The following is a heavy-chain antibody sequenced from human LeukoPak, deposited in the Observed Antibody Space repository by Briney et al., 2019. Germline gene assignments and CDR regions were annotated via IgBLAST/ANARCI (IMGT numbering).Heavy chain of an antibody. CDR3: AREVVTGASGYYYYMDV. D-gene: IGHD3-9*01. J-gene: IGHJ6*03. Sequence: SETLSLTCSVSGGSINRSGYYWGWIRPPPGKGLEWIGNIYFSGQTYYNPSLQSRVTISVDTSKNQFSLKVTSVTAADTAVYYCAREVVTGASGYYYYMDVWGKGTTVTVSS. CDR1: GGSINRSGYY. CDR2: IYFSGQT. V-gene: IGHV4-39*02.